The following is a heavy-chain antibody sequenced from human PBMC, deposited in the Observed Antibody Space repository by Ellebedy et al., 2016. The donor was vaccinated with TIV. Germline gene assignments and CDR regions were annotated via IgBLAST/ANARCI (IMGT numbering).Heavy chain of an antibody. CDR1: GNSFTNRW. CDR2: IYTGDSDT. Sequence: KVSXXASGNSFTNRWIAWVRQMPGKGLEWMGIIYTGDSDTRYSPSFQGHVTFSVDESINTAYLHWRSLKASDSAMYYCARHSKRGGDWGQGTTVTVS. V-gene: IGHV5-51*01. D-gene: IGHD3-16*01. J-gene: IGHJ6*02. CDR3: ARHSKRGGD.